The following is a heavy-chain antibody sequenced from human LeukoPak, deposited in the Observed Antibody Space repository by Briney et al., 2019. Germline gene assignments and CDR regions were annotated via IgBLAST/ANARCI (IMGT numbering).Heavy chain of an antibody. Sequence: GGSLRLSCAASGFTFSNYWMNWVRQVPGKGLMWVSRMSGDGSSTNYADSVKGRFTISRDNAKNLMYLQMNSLRVADTAVYYCARSGWELLELLDYWGQGTLVTVSS. CDR1: GFTFSNYW. CDR3: ARSGWELLELLDY. CDR2: MSGDGSST. V-gene: IGHV3-74*01. D-gene: IGHD1-26*01. J-gene: IGHJ4*02.